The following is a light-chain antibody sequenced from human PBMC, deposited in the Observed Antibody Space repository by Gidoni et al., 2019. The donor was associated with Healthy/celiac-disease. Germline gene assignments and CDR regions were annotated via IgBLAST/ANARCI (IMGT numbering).Light chain of an antibody. CDR3: QQYNSYPYT. J-gene: IGKJ2*01. Sequence: GERATITCRASQSVSSWLAWYQQKPGQAPKLLIYDASSRDSGIPSRFSGSGSGTEFTLTISSLQPDDFAAYYCQQYNSYPYTFGQGTKLEIK. CDR1: QSVSSW. V-gene: IGKV1-5*01. CDR2: DAS.